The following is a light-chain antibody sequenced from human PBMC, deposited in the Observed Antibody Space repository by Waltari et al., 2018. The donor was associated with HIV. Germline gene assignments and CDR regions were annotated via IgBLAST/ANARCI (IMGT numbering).Light chain of an antibody. CDR2: GAT. CDR1: QGIRNY. Sequence: DILLTQSPPFLSASVGDRVTISCRASQGIRNYLAWFQQKPGRAPKLLIFGATTLQSGVPSRFSGSGSGTQFTLTINSLQPEDFVTYYCQQHNTYPLTFGPGT. CDR3: QQHNTYPLT. J-gene: IGKJ3*01. V-gene: IGKV1-9*01.